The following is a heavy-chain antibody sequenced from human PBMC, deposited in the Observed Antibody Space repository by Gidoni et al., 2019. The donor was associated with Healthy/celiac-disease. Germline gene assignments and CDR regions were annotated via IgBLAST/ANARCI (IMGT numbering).Heavy chain of an antibody. D-gene: IGHD3-10*01. J-gene: IGHJ1*01. CDR2: ISGSGGST. Sequence: EVQLLESGGGLVQPGGSLRLSCAAPGFTFSSYAMSWVRQAPGKGLEWVSAISGSGGSTYYADSVKGRFTISRDNSKNTLYLQMNSLRAEDTAVYYCAKSMVRGVMNEYFQHWGQGTLVTVSS. CDR3: AKSMVRGVMNEYFQH. CDR1: GFTFSSYA. V-gene: IGHV3-23*01.